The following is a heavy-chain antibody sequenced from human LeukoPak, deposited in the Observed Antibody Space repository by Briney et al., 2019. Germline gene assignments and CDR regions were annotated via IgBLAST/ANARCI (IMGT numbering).Heavy chain of an antibody. CDR1: GGIFSSYA. CDR2: IIPIFGTA. Sequence: GASVKVSCKAFGGIFSSYAISWVRQAPGQGLEWMGGIIPIFGTANYAQKFQGRVTITADESTSTAYMELSSLRSEDTAVYYCARGQSMITFGGDHQLDYWGQGTLVTVSS. V-gene: IGHV1-69*13. J-gene: IGHJ4*02. CDR3: ARGQSMITFGGDHQLDY. D-gene: IGHD3-16*01.